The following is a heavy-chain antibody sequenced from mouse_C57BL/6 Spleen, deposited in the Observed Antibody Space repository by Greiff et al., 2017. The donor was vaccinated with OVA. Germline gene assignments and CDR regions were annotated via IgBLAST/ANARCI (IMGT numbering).Heavy chain of an antibody. J-gene: IGHJ1*03. V-gene: IGHV14-4*01. CDR2: IDPENGDT. CDR3: TTGYSYV. CDR1: GFNIKDDY. Sequence: VQLQQSGAKLVRPGASVKLSCTASGFNIKDDYMHWVKQRPEQGLEWIGWIDPENGDTEYASKFQGKATITADTSSNTAYLQLSSLTSEDTAVYYCTTGYSYVWGTGTTVTVSS.